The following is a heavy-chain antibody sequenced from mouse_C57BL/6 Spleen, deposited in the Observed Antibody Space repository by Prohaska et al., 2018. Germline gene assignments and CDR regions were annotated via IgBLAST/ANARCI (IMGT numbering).Heavy chain of an antibody. Sequence: QVTLKESGPWILHPSQTLSLTCSFSGFSLSTFGMCVGWIRQPSGKCLEWLAHIWWDDDKYYNPALKSRLTISKDTAKNQVFLKIANVDTADTATYYCARVDGYDRSAWFAYWGQGTLVTVSA. CDR3: ARVDGYDRSAWFAY. CDR1: GFSLSTFGMC. J-gene: IGHJ3*01. V-gene: IGHV8-8*01. D-gene: IGHD2-2*01. CDR2: IWWDDDK.